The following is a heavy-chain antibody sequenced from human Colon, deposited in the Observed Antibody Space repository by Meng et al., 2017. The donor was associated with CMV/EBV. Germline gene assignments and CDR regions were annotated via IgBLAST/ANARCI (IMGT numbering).Heavy chain of an antibody. CDR2: IYPDDSET. CDR3: ASPTSDFYYYGMDV. J-gene: IGHJ6*02. CDR1: GFAFSSYG. V-gene: IGHV5-51*01. Sequence: GESLKISCAASGFAFSSYGMHWVRQAPGKGLEWMAIIYPDDSETRYSPSFRGQVNISVDKSTTTAYLQWSSLKTSDTAIYYCASPTSDFYYYGMDVWGQGTTVTVSS.